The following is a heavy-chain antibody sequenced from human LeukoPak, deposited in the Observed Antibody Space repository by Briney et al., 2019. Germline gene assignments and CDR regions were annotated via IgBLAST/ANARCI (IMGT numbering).Heavy chain of an antibody. CDR1: GGSFSGYY. CDR2: INHSGST. Sequence: SETLSLTCAVYGGSFSGYYWSWIRQPPGKGLEWIGEINHSGSTNYNPSLKSRVTISVDTSKNQFSLKLSPVTAADTAVYYCARVTMIVVVNWFDPWGQGTLVTVSS. V-gene: IGHV4-34*01. D-gene: IGHD3-22*01. CDR3: ARVTMIVVVNWFDP. J-gene: IGHJ5*02.